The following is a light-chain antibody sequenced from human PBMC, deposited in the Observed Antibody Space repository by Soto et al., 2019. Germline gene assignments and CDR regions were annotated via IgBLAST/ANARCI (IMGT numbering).Light chain of an antibody. J-gene: IGKJ2*01. V-gene: IGKV1-39*01. CDR2: TAS. Sequence: DIQMTQSPSSLSASVGDRVTITCRASQSVSSYLNWYQQKPGKAPKLLIYTASNLQRAVPLRFSGSGSGTDYTLTISNLQPEAFATYYCQQSYSNPFTFGQGTELEIK. CDR1: QSVSSY. CDR3: QQSYSNPFT.